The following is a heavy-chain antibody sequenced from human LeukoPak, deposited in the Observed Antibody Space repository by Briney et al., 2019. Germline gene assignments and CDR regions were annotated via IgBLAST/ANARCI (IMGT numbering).Heavy chain of an antibody. Sequence: GASMKVSCKASGYTFTSYDINWVRQATGQGLEWMGWMNPNSGNTGYAQKFQGRVTMTRNTSISTAYMELSSLRSEDTAVYYCARAADSSSWYLYYYYYYMDVWGKGTTVTISS. J-gene: IGHJ6*03. D-gene: IGHD6-13*01. CDR1: GYTFTSYD. CDR2: MNPNSGNT. V-gene: IGHV1-8*01. CDR3: ARAADSSSWYLYYYYYYMDV.